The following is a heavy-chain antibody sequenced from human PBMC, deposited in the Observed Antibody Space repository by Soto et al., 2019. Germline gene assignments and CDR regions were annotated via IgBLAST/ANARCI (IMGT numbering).Heavy chain of an antibody. CDR2: VYYSGTT. Sequence: SETLSLTCSVSGGSVSDKTYYWSWIRQPPGKRLEWIGYVYYSGTTHYNPSLKSRVTSSVDLSKNQFSLRLSSVSTADTALYYCARTTAVPNSLRSRYFFDYWGQGTLVTVSS. J-gene: IGHJ4*02. D-gene: IGHD4-17*01. V-gene: IGHV4-61*01. CDR3: ARTTAVPNSLRSRYFFDY. CDR1: GGSVSDKTYY.